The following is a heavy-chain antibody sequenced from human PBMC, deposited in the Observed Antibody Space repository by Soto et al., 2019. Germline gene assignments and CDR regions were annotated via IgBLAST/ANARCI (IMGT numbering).Heavy chain of an antibody. CDR2: IIPIFGTA. V-gene: IGHV1-69*12. Sequence: QVQLVQSGAEVKKPGSSVKVSCKASGGTFSSYAISWVRQAPGQGLEWMGGIIPIFGTANYAQKVQGRVTITADESTSTAYMELSSLRSEDTAVYYCARGSAYCGGDCYPGGDYWGQGTLVTVSS. CDR3: ARGSAYCGGDCYPGGDY. D-gene: IGHD2-21*02. CDR1: GGTFSSYA. J-gene: IGHJ4*02.